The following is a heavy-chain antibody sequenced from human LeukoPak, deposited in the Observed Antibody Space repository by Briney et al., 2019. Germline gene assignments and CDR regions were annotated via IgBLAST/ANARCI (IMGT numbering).Heavy chain of an antibody. D-gene: IGHD3-10*01. CDR2: INHSGST. CDR1: GGSFSGYY. CDR3: ARRRVSYYMDV. J-gene: IGHJ6*03. Sequence: KPSETLSLTCAVYGGSFSGYYWSWIRQPPGKGLEWIGEINHSGSTNYNPSLKSRVTISVDTSKNQFSLKLSSVTAADTAVYYCARRRVSYYMDVWGKGTTVTVSS. V-gene: IGHV4-34*01.